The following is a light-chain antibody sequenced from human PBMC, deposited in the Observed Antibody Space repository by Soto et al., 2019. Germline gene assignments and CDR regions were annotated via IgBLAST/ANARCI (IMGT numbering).Light chain of an antibody. J-gene: IGKJ5*01. CDR2: GAS. V-gene: IGKV3-15*01. CDR3: QQYNSWPPIN. CDR1: QSVRTK. Sequence: VMTQSPTTLSVSPGERATLSCSASQSVRTKLAWYQQKAGQAPRLLIYGASTRATGIPDRFSGSGSGTEFTLTISSLQSEDFAVYYCQQYNSWPPINFGQGTRLEIK.